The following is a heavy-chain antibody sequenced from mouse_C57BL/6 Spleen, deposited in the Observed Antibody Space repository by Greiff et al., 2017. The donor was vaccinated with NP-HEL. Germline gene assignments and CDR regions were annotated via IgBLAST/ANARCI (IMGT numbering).Heavy chain of an antibody. Sequence: VKLMESGAELVKPGASVKMSCKASGYTFTTYPIEWMKQNHGKSLEWIGNFHPYNDDTKYNEKFKGKATLTVEKSSSTVYLELSRLTSDDSAVYYCARGYGSPYYYAMDYWGQGTSVTVSS. CDR1: GYTFTTYP. V-gene: IGHV1-47*01. J-gene: IGHJ4*01. CDR3: ARGYGSPYYYAMDY. CDR2: FHPYNDDT. D-gene: IGHD1-1*01.